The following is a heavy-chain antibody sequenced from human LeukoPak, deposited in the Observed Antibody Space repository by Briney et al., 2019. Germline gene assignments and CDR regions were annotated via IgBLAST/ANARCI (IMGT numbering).Heavy chain of an antibody. D-gene: IGHD3-3*01. CDR1: GYTFTNYG. J-gene: IGHJ4*02. Sequence: ASVKVSCKASGYTFTNYGISWVRQAPGQGLEWMGWISAYNGNTNYAQKLQGRVTMTTDTSTSTAYMELRSLRSDDTAVYYCARVKRVLRFLEWLSSDFDYWGQGTLVTVSS. CDR3: ARVKRVLRFLEWLSSDFDY. CDR2: ISAYNGNT. V-gene: IGHV1-18*01.